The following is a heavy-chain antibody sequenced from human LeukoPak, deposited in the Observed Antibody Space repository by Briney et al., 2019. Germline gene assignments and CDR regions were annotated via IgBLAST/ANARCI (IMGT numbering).Heavy chain of an antibody. D-gene: IGHD1-26*01. CDR3: VRDRELTY. V-gene: IGHV4-59*01. CDR1: GGSISIYY. Sequence: PSETLSLTCTVSGGSISIYYWSWIRQPPGKRLEWIGYIYNSGSTSYNPSLQSRVTISVDTSKNQFSLKLNSVTAADTAIYYCVRDRELTYWGQGTLVTVSS. CDR2: IYNSGST. J-gene: IGHJ4*02.